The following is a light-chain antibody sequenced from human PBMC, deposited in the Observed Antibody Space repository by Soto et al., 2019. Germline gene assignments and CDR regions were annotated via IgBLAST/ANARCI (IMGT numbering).Light chain of an antibody. V-gene: IGKV3-20*01. CDR1: PTIRSNY. CDR3: QQYGSSPWT. Sequence: ETVLTQSPGTLSLSPGERATLSCRASPTIRSNYLAWYRQTPGQAPRLLIYGASNRATGIADRFSGSGSGTAFTLIISRLEPEDFALYYCQQYGSSPWTFGQGTKVEIK. CDR2: GAS. J-gene: IGKJ1*01.